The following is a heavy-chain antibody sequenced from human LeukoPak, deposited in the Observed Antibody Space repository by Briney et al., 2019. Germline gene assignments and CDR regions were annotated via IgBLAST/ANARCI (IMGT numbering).Heavy chain of an antibody. J-gene: IGHJ4*02. CDR3: VKDSPPRYSGSPPAY. CDR2: INKDGGEK. Sequence: GGSLRLSCAASGFTFSSYAMHWVRQAPGKGLEWVANINKDGGEKYYVDSVKGRFTISRDNAKNSLYLQMNSLRADDTAVYYCVKDSPPRYSGSPPAYWGQGTLVTVSS. D-gene: IGHD1-26*01. CDR1: GFTFSSYA. V-gene: IGHV3-7*03.